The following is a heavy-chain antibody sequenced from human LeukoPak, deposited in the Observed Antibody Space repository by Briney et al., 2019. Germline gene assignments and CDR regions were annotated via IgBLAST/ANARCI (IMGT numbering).Heavy chain of an antibody. CDR1: GYTFTIYY. V-gene: IGHV1-46*01. CDR2: ISPSAGST. Sequence: ASVTVSCTASGYTFTIYYIHWVRQAPGQGLEWLGIISPSAGSTSYAQKFQGRVTITRDTSTNTVYMELSSLRSEDTAVYYCARPGDYYGSSGWFDCWGQGTLVTVSS. D-gene: IGHD3-10*01. CDR3: ARPGDYYGSSGWFDC. J-gene: IGHJ5*01.